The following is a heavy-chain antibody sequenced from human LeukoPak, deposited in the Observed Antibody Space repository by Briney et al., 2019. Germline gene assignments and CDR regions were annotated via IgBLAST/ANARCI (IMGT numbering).Heavy chain of an antibody. D-gene: IGHD3-10*01. J-gene: IGHJ4*02. Sequence: GGSLRLSCAASGFTFSSYAMHWVRQAPGKGLEWVAVISYDGSNKYYADSVKGRFTISRDNSKNTLYLQMNSLRAEDTAVYYCARVKLWFGELRLYYFDYWGQGTLVTVPS. V-gene: IGHV3-30*04. CDR2: ISYDGSNK. CDR3: ARVKLWFGELRLYYFDY. CDR1: GFTFSSYA.